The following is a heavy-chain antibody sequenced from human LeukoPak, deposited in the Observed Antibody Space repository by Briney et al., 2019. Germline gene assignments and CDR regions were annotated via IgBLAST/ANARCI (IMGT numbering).Heavy chain of an antibody. CDR2: VSWNSGSL. Sequence: PGGSLRLSCAASGFTFDDYPMHWVRHAPGKGLEWGSGVSWNSGSLGYADSVKGRFTISRDNTKNSLYLQMNSLRAEDTAFYYCAKGANYYGSGSYYPDWFDSWGQGTLVTVSS. J-gene: IGHJ5*01. V-gene: IGHV3-9*01. CDR3: AKGANYYGSGSYYPDWFDS. CDR1: GFTFDDYP. D-gene: IGHD3-10*01.